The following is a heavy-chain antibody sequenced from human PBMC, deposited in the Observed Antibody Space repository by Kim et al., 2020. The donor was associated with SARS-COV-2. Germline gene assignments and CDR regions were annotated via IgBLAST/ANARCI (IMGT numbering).Heavy chain of an antibody. V-gene: IGHV4-34*01. CDR1: GGSFSGYY. CDR3: AREKATMVRGVIWRGQRYYYGMDV. J-gene: IGHJ6*02. CDR2: INHSGST. D-gene: IGHD3-10*01. Sequence: SETLSLTCAVYGGSFSGYYWSWIRQPPGKGLEWIGEINHSGSTNYNPSLKSRVTISVDTSKNQFSLKLSSVTAADTAVYYCAREKATMVRGVIWRGQRYYYGMDVWGQGTTVTVSS.